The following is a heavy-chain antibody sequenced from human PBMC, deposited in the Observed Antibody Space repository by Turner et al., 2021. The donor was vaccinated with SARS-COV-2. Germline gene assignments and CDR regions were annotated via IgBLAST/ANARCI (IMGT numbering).Heavy chain of an antibody. V-gene: IGHV3-30-3*01. Sequence: QVQLVESGGGVVQPGRSLRLSCAASGFTFSSYAMHWVRQAPGKGLECVAVISYDGSNKYYADSVKGRFTISRDNSKNTLYLQMNSLRAEDTAVYYCALPSGSYYVNGYFDYWGQGTLVTVSS. D-gene: IGHD1-26*01. J-gene: IGHJ4*02. CDR3: ALPSGSYYVNGYFDY. CDR2: ISYDGSNK. CDR1: GFTFSSYA.